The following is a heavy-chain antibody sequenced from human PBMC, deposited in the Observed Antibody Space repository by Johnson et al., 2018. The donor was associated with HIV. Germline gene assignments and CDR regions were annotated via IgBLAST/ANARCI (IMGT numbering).Heavy chain of an antibody. CDR2: SNWHGDVI. J-gene: IGHJ3*02. D-gene: IGHD3-10*01. CDR3: ARVAVLWFRDTNAFDI. V-gene: IGHV3-20*04. Sequence: VQLVESGGGVVRPGGSLRLSCAASGFTFDDYDMSWVRQAPGKGLEWVSGSNWHGDVIGDAESGKGRFHISRDNSKNTLSLQMNSLRADDTAVYYCARVAVLWFRDTNAFDIWGQGTMVTVSS. CDR1: GFTFDDYD.